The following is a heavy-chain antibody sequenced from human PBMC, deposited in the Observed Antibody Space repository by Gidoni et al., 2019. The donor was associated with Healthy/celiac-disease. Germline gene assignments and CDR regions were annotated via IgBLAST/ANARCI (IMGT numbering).Heavy chain of an antibody. D-gene: IGHD6-13*01. Sequence: EVQLVESGGGLVQPGRSLRLSCAASGFTFDDYAMHWVRQAPGKGLECVSGISWNSGSIGYADSVKGRFTISRDNAKNSLYLQMNSLRAEDTALYYCAKDIGPGAAAGNYWGQGTLVTVSS. CDR1: GFTFDDYA. CDR2: ISWNSGSI. J-gene: IGHJ4*02. CDR3: AKDIGPGAAAGNY. V-gene: IGHV3-9*01.